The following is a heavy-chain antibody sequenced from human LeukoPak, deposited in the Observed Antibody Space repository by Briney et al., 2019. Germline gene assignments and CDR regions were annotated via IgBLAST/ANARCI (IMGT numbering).Heavy chain of an antibody. CDR2: IIPIFGTP. D-gene: IGHD3-22*01. V-gene: IGHV1-69*13. Sequence: ASVKVSCKASGYTFTSYFMHWVRQAPGQGLEWMGGIIPIFGTPNYAQKFQGRVTITADESTTTAYMELSSLRSEDTAMYYCARELRDSSGYYLAPFDYWGQGTLVTVSS. J-gene: IGHJ4*02. CDR1: GYTFTSYF. CDR3: ARELRDSSGYYLAPFDY.